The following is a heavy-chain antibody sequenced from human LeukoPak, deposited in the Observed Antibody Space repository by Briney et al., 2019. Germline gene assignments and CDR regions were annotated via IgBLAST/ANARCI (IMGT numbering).Heavy chain of an antibody. CDR2: VSSSGTTI. Sequence: GGSLRLSCAASGFIISSYEMNWVRQAPGKWLEWVSYVSSSGTTIYYADSVKGRFTISRDNAKNSLYLQMNSLRAEDTAVYYCASAYYDSGTYPYYFDYWGQGTLVTVSS. J-gene: IGHJ4*02. V-gene: IGHV3-48*03. CDR3: ASAYYDSGTYPYYFDY. D-gene: IGHD3-10*01. CDR1: GFIISSYE.